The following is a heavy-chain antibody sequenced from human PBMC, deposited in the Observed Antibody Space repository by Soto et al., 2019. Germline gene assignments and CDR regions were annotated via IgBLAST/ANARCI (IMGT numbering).Heavy chain of an antibody. CDR1: GYTFTSYA. V-gene: IGHV1-3*01. Sequence: ASVKVSCKASGYTFTSYAMHWVRQAPGQRLEWVGWINAGNGNTKYSQKFQGRVTITRDTSASTAYMELSSLRSEDTAVYYCARTLYYDILTGYHNGGHWFDPWGQGTLVTVS. D-gene: IGHD3-9*01. CDR2: INAGNGNT. J-gene: IGHJ5*02. CDR3: ARTLYYDILTGYHNGGHWFDP.